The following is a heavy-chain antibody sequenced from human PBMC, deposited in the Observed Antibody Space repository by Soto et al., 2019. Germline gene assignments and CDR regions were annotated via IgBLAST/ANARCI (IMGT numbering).Heavy chain of an antibody. V-gene: IGHV3-30*18. CDR3: AKDQSYYYDSSGCDFDY. Sequence: GGSLRLSCAASGFTFSSYGMHWVRQAPGKGLEWVAVISYDGSNKYYADSVKGRFTISRDNSKNTLYLQMNSLRAEDTAVYYCAKDQSYYYDSSGCDFDYWGQGTLVTVSS. CDR1: GFTFSSYG. D-gene: IGHD3-22*01. J-gene: IGHJ4*02. CDR2: ISYDGSNK.